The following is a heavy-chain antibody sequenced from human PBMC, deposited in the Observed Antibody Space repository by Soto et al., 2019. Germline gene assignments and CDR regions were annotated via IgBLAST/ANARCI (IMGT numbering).Heavy chain of an antibody. V-gene: IGHV1-46*01. CDR3: ARDSAGPPKRPYYYYYGMDV. Sequence: GASVKVSCKASGYTFTSYYMHWVRQAPGQGLEWMGIINPSGGSTSYAQKFQGRVTMTRDTSTSTVYMELSSLRSEDTAVYYCARDSAGPPKRPYYYYYGMDVWGQGTTVTVSS. CDR1: GYTFTSYY. J-gene: IGHJ6*02. CDR2: INPSGGST. D-gene: IGHD6-6*01.